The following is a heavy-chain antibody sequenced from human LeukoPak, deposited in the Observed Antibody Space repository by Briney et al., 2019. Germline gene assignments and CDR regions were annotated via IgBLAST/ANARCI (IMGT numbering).Heavy chain of an antibody. CDR3: ARALVPAAQRLSS. Sequence: GASVKVSCKASEYTFTGYYLHWVRQAPGQGLEWMGWINPNTGGTNYAQKFQGRVTMTRDTSISTAYMEVTRLRSDDTAVFYCARALVPAAQRLSSWGQGTLVTVSS. D-gene: IGHD2-2*01. J-gene: IGHJ5*02. CDR1: EYTFTGYY. V-gene: IGHV1-2*02. CDR2: INPNTGGT.